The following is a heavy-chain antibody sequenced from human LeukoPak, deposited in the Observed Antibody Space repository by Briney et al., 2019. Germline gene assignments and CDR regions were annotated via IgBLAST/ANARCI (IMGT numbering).Heavy chain of an antibody. V-gene: IGHV4-39*07. CDR3: ARDPVAGTGTDT. CDR1: GDSITNINYY. J-gene: IGHJ5*02. D-gene: IGHD6-13*01. CDR2: DYYTATT. Sequence: PSETLSLTCRVSGDSITNINYYWGWIRQPPGEGLGWIATDYYTATTYSNPSLKSRVTISVDSSKNEVSLKVTSVTAADTAVYYCARDPVAGTGTDTWGQGTLVTVSS.